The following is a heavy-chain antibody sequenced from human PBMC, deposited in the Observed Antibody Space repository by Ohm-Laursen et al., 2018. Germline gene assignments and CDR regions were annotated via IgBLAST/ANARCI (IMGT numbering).Heavy chain of an antibody. Sequence: SDTLSLTCTVSGASMIDYYWNWIRQPPGKGLEWIGYIYYSGSTKYNPSLESRVTISLDTSRNQFSLRLTSLTAADTAVYYCARNFNWENPYNLAYWGQGILVTVSS. D-gene: IGHD3-9*01. CDR1: GASMIDYY. CDR3: ARNFNWENPYNLAY. CDR2: IYYSGST. V-gene: IGHV4-59*07. J-gene: IGHJ4*02.